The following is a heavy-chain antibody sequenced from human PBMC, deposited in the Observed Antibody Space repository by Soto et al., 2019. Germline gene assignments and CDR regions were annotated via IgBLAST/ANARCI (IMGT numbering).Heavy chain of an antibody. V-gene: IGHV4-59*08. D-gene: IGHD6-13*01. CDR1: GDSISSYY. J-gene: IGHJ4*02. Sequence: PSETLSLTCAVSGDSISSYYWGWIRKPPGKGLEWMGYISYSGSTNYNPSLKSRVTISSDTTKNQLSLKLTSVTAADTAVYHCARGYATSWYTYYFDYWGQGALVTVSS. CDR3: ARGYATSWYTYYFDY. CDR2: ISYSGST.